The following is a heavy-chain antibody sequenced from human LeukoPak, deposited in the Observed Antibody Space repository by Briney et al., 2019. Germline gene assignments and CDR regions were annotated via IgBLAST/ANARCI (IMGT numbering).Heavy chain of an antibody. J-gene: IGHJ3*02. V-gene: IGHV1-2*02. CDR1: GYTFNAYY. D-gene: IGHD4/OR15-4a*01. CDR3: ARDIVVGLNAFDI. Sequence: GASVQVSCKASGYTFNAYYIYWVRQAPGQGLEWMGWINPNSGGTKYAQKFQSGVTMTRDTTISIAYMELSRLISDDTALYYCARDIVVGLNAFDIWGQGTMVTVSS. CDR2: INPNSGGT.